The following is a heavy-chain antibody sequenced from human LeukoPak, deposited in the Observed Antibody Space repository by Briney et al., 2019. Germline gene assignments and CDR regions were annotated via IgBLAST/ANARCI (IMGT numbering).Heavy chain of an antibody. CDR2: MPFDENVADNEIP. CDR3: ARLTLFGVAGRGWFDA. V-gene: IGHV4-39*01. D-gene: IGHD3-3*01. CDR1: RVSLTNGGWA. J-gene: IGHJ5*02. Sequence: PSETLSLTSKVSRVSLTNGGWASGWVRQFPGKGLEWIGTMPFDENVADNEIPSYNPSLKRRVIISAEKSKNQLSLKVNSVTAAVWDSYVLARLTLFGVAGRGWFDAWGQGTLVIVSS.